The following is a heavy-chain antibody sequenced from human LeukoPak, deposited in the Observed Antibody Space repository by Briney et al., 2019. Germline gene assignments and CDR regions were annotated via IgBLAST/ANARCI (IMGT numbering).Heavy chain of an antibody. J-gene: IGHJ4*02. D-gene: IGHD3-22*01. CDR2: IYYSGST. CDR1: GGSISSSSYY. Sequence: SETLSLTCTVSGGSISSSSYYWGWIRQPPGKGLEGIGSIYYSGSTYYNPSLKSRVTISVDTSKNQFSLKLSSVTAADTAVYYCRAYYYDSSGYYVDYWGQGTLVTVSS. CDR3: RAYYYDSSGYYVDY. V-gene: IGHV4-39*01.